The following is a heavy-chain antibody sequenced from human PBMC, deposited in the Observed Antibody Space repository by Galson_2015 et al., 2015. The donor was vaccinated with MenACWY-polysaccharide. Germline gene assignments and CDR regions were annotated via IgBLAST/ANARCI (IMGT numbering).Heavy chain of an antibody. Sequence: SLRLSCAASGFSFSIYWMRWVRHAPGKGLVWVSRINADGSATGYADSVRGRFTISRDNAKNTLYLEMNSLRAEDTAVYYCTKAGAKYCSGSSCNFNWFDPWGQGTLVTVSS. J-gene: IGHJ5*02. D-gene: IGHD2-15*01. CDR2: INADGSAT. V-gene: IGHV3-74*01. CDR3: TKAGAKYCSGSSCNFNWFDP. CDR1: GFSFSIYW.